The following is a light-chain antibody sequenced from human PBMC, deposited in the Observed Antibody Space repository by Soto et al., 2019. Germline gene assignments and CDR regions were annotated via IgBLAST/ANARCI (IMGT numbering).Light chain of an antibody. CDR1: QIVSSNF. CDR2: GAS. Sequence: ETVLTQSPGILSLSPGERATLSCRASQIVSSNFLAWFQQKPGQPPRLLVYGASTRATGVPDGFSGSGSGTDFTLTISRLESGDSAMYYCEQYFDSAITFGQGTRLDIK. CDR3: EQYFDSAIT. J-gene: IGKJ5*01. V-gene: IGKV3-20*01.